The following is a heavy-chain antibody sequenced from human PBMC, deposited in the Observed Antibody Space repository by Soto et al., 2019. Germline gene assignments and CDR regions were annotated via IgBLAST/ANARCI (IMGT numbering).Heavy chain of an antibody. CDR2: INSDGSST. D-gene: IGHD3-10*01. Sequence: SLRLSCAASGFTFSSYWMHWVRQAPGKGLVGVSRINSDGSSTSYADSVKGRFAISRDNANNVMYLQMDTLRAEDTAVYYCVRAGHVFDVHYYGMDLWGQGTTVTVSS. CDR1: GFTFSSYW. CDR3: VRAGHVFDVHYYGMDL. V-gene: IGHV3-74*01. J-gene: IGHJ6*02.